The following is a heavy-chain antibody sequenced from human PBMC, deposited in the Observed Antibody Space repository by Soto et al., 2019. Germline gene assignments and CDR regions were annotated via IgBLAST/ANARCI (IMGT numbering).Heavy chain of an antibody. J-gene: IGHJ4*02. CDR3: ASRRSYCFDF. CDR1: GFTFSSYA. V-gene: IGHV3-23*01. Sequence: PGGSLRLSCAASGFTFSSYAMSWVRQAPGKGLDWVSVIVGSGDSTIYSDSVKGRFTISRDNSKNTLYLQMNSLRAEDTAVYYCASRRSYCFDFWGQGTLVTVSS. CDR2: IVGSGDST.